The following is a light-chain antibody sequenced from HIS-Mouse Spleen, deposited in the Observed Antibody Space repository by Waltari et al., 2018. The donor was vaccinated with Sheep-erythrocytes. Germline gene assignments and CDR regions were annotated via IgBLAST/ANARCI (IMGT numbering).Light chain of an antibody. Sequence: DIQMTQSPSSLSASVGERVTIPCQASQDISNYLNWYQQKPGKAPKLLIYDASNLETGVPSRFSGSGSGTDFTFTISSLQPEDIATYYCQQYNSYSPVYTFGQGTKLEIK. V-gene: IGKV1-33*01. CDR2: DAS. J-gene: IGKJ2*01. CDR3: QQYNSYSPVYT. CDR1: QDISNY.